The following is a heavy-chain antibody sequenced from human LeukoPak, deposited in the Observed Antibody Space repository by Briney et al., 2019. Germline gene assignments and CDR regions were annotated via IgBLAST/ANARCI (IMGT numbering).Heavy chain of an antibody. CDR2: IYPGDSDT. CDR1: GYSYTSYW. V-gene: IGHV5-51*01. D-gene: IGHD2-15*01. Sequence: HGESLKISCKSSGYSYTSYWIGWVRQMPGKGLEWMGIIYPGDSDTRYSRSFQGQVTISADKSLRTAYLQWRSLKASDTGIYFCARLGGPHSPFDNWGQGTRVIVSS. J-gene: IGHJ4*02. CDR3: ARLGGPHSPFDN.